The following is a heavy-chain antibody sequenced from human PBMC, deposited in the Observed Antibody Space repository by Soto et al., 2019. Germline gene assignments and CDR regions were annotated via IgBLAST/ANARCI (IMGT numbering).Heavy chain of an antibody. V-gene: IGHV3-30*18. J-gene: IGHJ4*02. CDR3: AKDGKRRSDYYNFDY. Sequence: PGGSLRLSCAASGFTFSSYGMHWVRQAPGKGLEWVAVISYDGSNKYYADSVKGRFTISRDNSKNTLYLQMNSLRAEDTAVYYCAKDGKRRSDYYNFDYWGQGTLVTVSS. CDR1: GFTFSSYG. CDR2: ISYDGSNK. D-gene: IGHD3-3*01.